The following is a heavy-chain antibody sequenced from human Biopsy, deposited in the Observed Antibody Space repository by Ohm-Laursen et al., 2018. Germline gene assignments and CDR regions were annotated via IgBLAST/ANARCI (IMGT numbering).Heavy chain of an antibody. Sequence: TLSLTCTVSGGSLSSYSWSWIRQPAGKGLEWIGQIYTSGITNYNPSLKSRVTMSVDTSKNKFSLRVSSVSAADTAVYYCARDRDRRGWFDPWGQGTLVTVSS. D-gene: IGHD1-14*01. CDR3: ARDRDRRGWFDP. CDR1: GGSLSSYS. V-gene: IGHV4-4*07. CDR2: IYTSGIT. J-gene: IGHJ5*02.